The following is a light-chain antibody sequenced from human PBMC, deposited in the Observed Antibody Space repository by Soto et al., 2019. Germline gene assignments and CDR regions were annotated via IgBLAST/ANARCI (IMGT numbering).Light chain of an antibody. CDR3: GSYKTSSTYD. Sequence: QSVLTQPASVSGYLGQSIAISCTGSSSDIGTYNYVSWYQHHPGKAPKLVIYGVTNRPSGFSDRFSGSKSVNTASLTISGLQAEEEADYYCGSYKTSSTYDFGSGTKVTVL. V-gene: IGLV2-14*01. CDR1: SSDIGTYNY. J-gene: IGLJ1*01. CDR2: GVT.